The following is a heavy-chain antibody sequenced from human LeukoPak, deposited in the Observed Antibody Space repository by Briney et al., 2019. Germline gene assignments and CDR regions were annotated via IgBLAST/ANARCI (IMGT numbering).Heavy chain of an antibody. D-gene: IGHD5-12*01. CDR2: ISYDGSNK. Sequence: GRSLRLSCAASGFTFSSYAMHWVRQAPGKGLEWVAVISYDGSNKYYADSVKGRFTISRDNSKNTLYLQMNSLRAEDTAVYYCARDPSNSGYEFPGFFDYWGQGTLATVSS. CDR3: ARDPSNSGYEFPGFFDY. V-gene: IGHV3-30-3*01. CDR1: GFTFSSYA. J-gene: IGHJ4*02.